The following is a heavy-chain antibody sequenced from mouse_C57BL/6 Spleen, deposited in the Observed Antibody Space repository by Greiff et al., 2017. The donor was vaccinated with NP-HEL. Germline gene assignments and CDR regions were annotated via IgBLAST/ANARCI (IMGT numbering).Heavy chain of an antibody. Sequence: VQLQQSGAELVKPGASVKISCKASGYAFSSYWMNWVKQRPGKGLEWIGQIYPGDGDTNYNGKFKGKATLTADKSSSTAYMQLSSLTSEDSAVYFCAREPFITTVVAHFDYWGQGTTLTVSS. V-gene: IGHV1-80*01. CDR1: GYAFSSYW. CDR3: AREPFITTVVAHFDY. J-gene: IGHJ2*01. D-gene: IGHD1-1*01. CDR2: IYPGDGDT.